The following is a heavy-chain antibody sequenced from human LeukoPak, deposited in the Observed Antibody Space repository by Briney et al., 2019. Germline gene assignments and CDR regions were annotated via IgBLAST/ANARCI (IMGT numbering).Heavy chain of an antibody. CDR1: GGSISSSSYY. J-gene: IGHJ4*02. CDR2: IYYSGST. CDR3: ARREAAGVFYFDY. Sequence: PSETLSLTCTVSGGSISSSSYYWGWIRQPPGKGLEWIGSIYYSGSTYYNPSLKSRVTISVDTSKNQFSLKLSSVTAADTAVYYCARREAAGVFYFDYWGQGTLVTVSS. D-gene: IGHD6-13*01. V-gene: IGHV4-39*01.